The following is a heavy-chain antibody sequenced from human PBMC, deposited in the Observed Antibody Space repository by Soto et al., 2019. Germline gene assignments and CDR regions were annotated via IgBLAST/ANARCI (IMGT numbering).Heavy chain of an antibody. V-gene: IGHV3-9*01. CDR3: VKDITISGWHDAFDI. D-gene: IGHD6-19*01. CDR2: ITWNSNTL. J-gene: IGHJ3*02. CDR1: GFTFDNYA. Sequence: EVQLVESGGGLVQPGRSLRLSCAASGFTFDNYAMHWVRQVPGRGLEWVSGITWNSNTLGYADSVKGRFTISRDNAKNSLYLQMNNLRPEDTAFYYCVKDITISGWHDAFDIWGQGTMVTVSS.